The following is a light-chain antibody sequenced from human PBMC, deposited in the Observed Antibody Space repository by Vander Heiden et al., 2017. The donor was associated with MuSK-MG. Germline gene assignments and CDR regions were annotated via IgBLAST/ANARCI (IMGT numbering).Light chain of an antibody. CDR2: DAS. CDR1: QGISSA. Sequence: AIQLTQSPSSLSASVGDRVTITCRASQGISSALAWYQHIPGRAPKLLIYDASSLGSGVPSRLSRSGSGTDFSLTISSLHPEDFATYFCQQVSLYPNTVGLGTKLEIK. J-gene: IGKJ2*01. V-gene: IGKV1-13*02. CDR3: QQVSLYPNT.